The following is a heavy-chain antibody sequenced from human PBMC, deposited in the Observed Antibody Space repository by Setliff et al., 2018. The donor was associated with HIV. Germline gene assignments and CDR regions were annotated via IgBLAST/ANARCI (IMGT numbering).Heavy chain of an antibody. V-gene: IGHV4-34*01. CDR1: GGSLNGFY. D-gene: IGHD5-12*01. CDR2: INHRGST. CDR3: VRGWDDKASTISAPYYYYMDV. Sequence: SETLSLTCAFYGGSLNGFYWGWIRQSPGKGLEWIGEINHRGSTKYNPSLKSRVTIRVDMSKNQFSLEVTAVTAADTAVYYCVRGWDDKASTISAPYYYYMDVWGKGTTVTVSS. J-gene: IGHJ6*03.